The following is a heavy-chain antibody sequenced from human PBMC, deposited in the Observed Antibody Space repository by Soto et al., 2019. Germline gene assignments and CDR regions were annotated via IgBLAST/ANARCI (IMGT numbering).Heavy chain of an antibody. CDR2: IYPGDSDT. CDR1: GYSFTSYW. V-gene: IGHV5-51*01. Sequence: GESLKISCKGSGYSFTSYWIGWVRQMPGNGLEWMGIIYPGDSDTRYSPSFQGQVTISADKSISTAYLQWSSLKASDTAMYYCARQGQYCSSTSCSTYYYGMDVWGQGTTVTV. CDR3: ARQGQYCSSTSCSTYYYGMDV. J-gene: IGHJ6*02. D-gene: IGHD2-2*01.